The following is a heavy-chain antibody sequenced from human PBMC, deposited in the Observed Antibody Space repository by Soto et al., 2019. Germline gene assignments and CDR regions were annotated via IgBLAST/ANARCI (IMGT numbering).Heavy chain of an antibody. J-gene: IGHJ6*03. CDR3: ARVGQQLGYYYYYCMDV. CDR2: IWYDGSNK. D-gene: IGHD6-13*01. CDR1: GFTFSSYG. Sequence: GGSLRLSCAASGFTFSSYGMHWVRQAPGKGLEWVAVIWYDGSNKYYADSVKGRFTISRDNSKNTLYLQMNSLRAEDTAVYYCARVGQQLGYYYYYCMDVWGKGTTVTVSS. V-gene: IGHV3-33*01.